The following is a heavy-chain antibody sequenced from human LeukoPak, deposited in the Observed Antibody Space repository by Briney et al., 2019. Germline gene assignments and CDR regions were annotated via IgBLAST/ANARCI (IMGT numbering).Heavy chain of an antibody. Sequence: PSETLSVTCTVSGGSISRYDWSWIRQPPGKGLEWIGYIYYSGSTNYNPSLKSRVTISVDTSKNQFSLKLSSVTAADTAVYYCARSHSVWTSFDYWGQGTLVTVSS. V-gene: IGHV4-59*01. J-gene: IGHJ4*02. CDR2: IYYSGST. D-gene: IGHD3/OR15-3a*01. CDR3: ARSHSVWTSFDY. CDR1: GGSISRYD.